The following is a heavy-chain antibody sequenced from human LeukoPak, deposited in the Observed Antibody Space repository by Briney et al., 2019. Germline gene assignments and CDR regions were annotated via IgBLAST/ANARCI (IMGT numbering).Heavy chain of an antibody. CDR3: ARDLSGVGKGEYQPRLRYNWFDP. V-gene: IGHV4-39*07. Sequence: SETLSLTCTVSGGSISSSSYYWGWIRQPPGKGLEWIGSIYYSGSTYYNPSLKSRVTISVDTSKNQFSLKLSSVTAADTAVYYCARDLSGVGKGEYQPRLRYNWFDPWGQGTLVTVSS. CDR1: GGSISSSSYY. D-gene: IGHD2-2*01. CDR2: IYYSGST. J-gene: IGHJ5*02.